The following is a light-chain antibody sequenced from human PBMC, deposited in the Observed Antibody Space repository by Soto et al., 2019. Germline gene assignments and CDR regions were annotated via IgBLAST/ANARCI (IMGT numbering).Light chain of an antibody. V-gene: IGKV3-20*01. CDR3: QQYGSSRT. CDR2: GAS. Sequence: EVVMTQSPATLSVSPGERATLSCRANQTISSNLAWYQQKPGQAPRLLIYGASSRATGIPDRFSGSGSGTDFTLTISRLEPEDFAVYYCQQYGSSRTFGQGTKVDI. CDR1: QTISSN. J-gene: IGKJ1*01.